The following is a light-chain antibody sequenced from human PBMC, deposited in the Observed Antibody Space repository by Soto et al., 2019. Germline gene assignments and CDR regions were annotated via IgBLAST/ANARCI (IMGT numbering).Light chain of an antibody. Sequence: IVLTQSPATLSLSPGERATLSCRASQSVTTYLAWYQQKPGQAPRLLIYDASTRATGIPARFSGSGSGTDFTLTIGSLEPEDFAVYYCQQRSNWPPSITFGQGTRLEIK. CDR1: QSVTTY. J-gene: IGKJ5*01. V-gene: IGKV3-11*01. CDR2: DAS. CDR3: QQRSNWPPSIT.